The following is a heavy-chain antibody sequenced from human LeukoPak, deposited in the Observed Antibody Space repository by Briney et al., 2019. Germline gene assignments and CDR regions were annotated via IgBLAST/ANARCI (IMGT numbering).Heavy chain of an antibody. CDR3: ARDRLPYSSTPRALGY. Sequence: PSETLSLTCAVSGGSISSSNRWSWFRQPPGKGLEWIGEIHHSGSTNYNPPLKSRVTISVDTSKNQFSLKLSSVTAADTAVYYCARDRLPYSSTPRALGYWGQGTLVTVSS. V-gene: IGHV4-4*02. CDR2: IHHSGST. D-gene: IGHD6-13*01. CDR1: GGSISSSNR. J-gene: IGHJ4*02.